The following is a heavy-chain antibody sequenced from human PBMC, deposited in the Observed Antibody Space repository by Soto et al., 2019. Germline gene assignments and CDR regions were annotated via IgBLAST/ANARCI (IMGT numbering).Heavy chain of an antibody. Sequence: EVQLVQSGAEVKKPGESLKISCKGSGYSFTSYWIGWVRQMPGKGLEWMGIIYPGDSDTRYSPSFQGQVTISADKSISTAYLQWSSLKASDTAMYYCARQDDIFYDSSGYYSLGYWGQGTLVTVSS. CDR3: ARQDDIFYDSSGYYSLGY. J-gene: IGHJ4*02. CDR1: GYSFTSYW. CDR2: IYPGDSDT. V-gene: IGHV5-51*01. D-gene: IGHD3-22*01.